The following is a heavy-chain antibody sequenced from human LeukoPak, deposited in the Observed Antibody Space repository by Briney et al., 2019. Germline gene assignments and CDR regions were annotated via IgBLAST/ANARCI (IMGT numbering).Heavy chain of an antibody. CDR2: IWYDGSNI. Sequence: GGSLRLSCAASGFIFSSYGMHWVRQAPGKGLEWLAVIWYDGSNIYYADPVKGRFAISRDNSKNTLYLQINSLRAEDTAVYYCARARNDYDTSSFSALDYWGQGTLVTVSS. J-gene: IGHJ4*02. CDR3: ARARNDYDTSSFSALDY. CDR1: GFIFSSYG. V-gene: IGHV3-33*01. D-gene: IGHD3-22*01.